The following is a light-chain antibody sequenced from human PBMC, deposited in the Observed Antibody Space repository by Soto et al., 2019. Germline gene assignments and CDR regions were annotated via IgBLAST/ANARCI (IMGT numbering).Light chain of an antibody. CDR2: GAS. CDR1: QSVSSN. V-gene: IGKV3-15*01. CDR3: QQYNNLLT. Sequence: EIVMTQSPATLSVSPGERDTLSCRASQSVSSNLVWYQQKPGQAPRLLIYGASTRATAVPARFSGSGSGTECTLTISSLQSEDCAVYYCQQYNNLLTFGQGTKVEIK. J-gene: IGKJ1*01.